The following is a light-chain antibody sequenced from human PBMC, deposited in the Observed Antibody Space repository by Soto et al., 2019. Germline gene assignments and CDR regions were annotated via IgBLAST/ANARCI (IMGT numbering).Light chain of an antibody. CDR2: GNS. J-gene: IGLJ1*01. V-gene: IGLV1-40*01. CDR3: QSYDSSLSAPYV. CDR1: SSKIGAGYD. Sequence: QSVLTQPPSVSGAPGQRVTISCTGSSSKIGAGYDVHWYQQLPGTAPKLLIYGNSNRPSGVPDQFSGSKSGTSASLAITGLQAEDEADYYCQSYDSSLSAPYVFGTGTKVTVL.